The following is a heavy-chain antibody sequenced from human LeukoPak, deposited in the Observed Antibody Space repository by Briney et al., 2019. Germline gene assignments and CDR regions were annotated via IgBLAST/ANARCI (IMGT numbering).Heavy chain of an antibody. J-gene: IGHJ4*02. V-gene: IGHV3-23*01. CDR3: AKFGTVAGTHFDY. CDR1: GFTFSSYA. D-gene: IGHD6-19*01. Sequence: PGGSLRLSCAASGFTFSSYAMSWVRQAPGEGLEWVSAISGSGGSTYYADSVKGRFTISRDNSKNTLYLQMNSLRAEDTAVYYCAKFGTVAGTHFDYWGQGTLVTVSS. CDR2: ISGSGGST.